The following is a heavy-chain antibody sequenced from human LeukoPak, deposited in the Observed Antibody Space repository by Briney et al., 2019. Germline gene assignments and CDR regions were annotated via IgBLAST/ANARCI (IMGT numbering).Heavy chain of an antibody. CDR2: IYYSGST. J-gene: IGHJ4*02. V-gene: IGHV4-59*01. D-gene: IGHD3-3*01. CDR3: ARVLNDFWSGYWIDY. CDR1: GGSFSGYY. Sequence: SETLSLTCAVYGGSFSGYYWSWIRQPPGKGLEWIGYIYYSGSTNYNPSLKSRVTISVDTSNKQFSLKLSSVTAADTAVYYCARVLNDFWSGYWIDYWGQGTLVTVSS.